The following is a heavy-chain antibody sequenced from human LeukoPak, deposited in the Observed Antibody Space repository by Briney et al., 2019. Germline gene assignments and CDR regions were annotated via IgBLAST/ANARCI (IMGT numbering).Heavy chain of an antibody. J-gene: IGHJ6*02. CDR3: ARVQPPPTVVTPRYYYYGMDV. D-gene: IGHD4-23*01. Sequence: GGSLRLSCAASGFTFSSHEMNWVRQAPGKGLEWLSHISSGGNVEYYLDSVRGRFTMSRDNARSLVFLQMNSLRDEDTAVYYCARVQPPPTVVTPRYYYYGMDVWGQGTTVTVSS. CDR1: GFTFSSHE. V-gene: IGHV3-48*03. CDR2: ISSGGNVE.